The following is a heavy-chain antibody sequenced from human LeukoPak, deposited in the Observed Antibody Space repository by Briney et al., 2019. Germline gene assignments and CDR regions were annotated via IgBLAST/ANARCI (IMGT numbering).Heavy chain of an antibody. CDR2: IYYSGST. CDR3: ARLLRSVYYMDV. V-gene: IGHV4-59*08. D-gene: IGHD3-3*01. J-gene: IGHJ6*03. Sequence: SETLSLTCTVSVGSISSYYWSWIRQPPGKGLEWIGYIYYSGSTNYNPSLKSRVTISVDTSKNQFSLKLSSVTAADTAVYYCARLLRSVYYMDVWGKGTTVTVSS. CDR1: VGSISSYY.